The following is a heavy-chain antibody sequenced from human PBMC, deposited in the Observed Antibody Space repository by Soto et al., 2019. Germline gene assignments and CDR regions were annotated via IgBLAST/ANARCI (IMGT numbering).Heavy chain of an antibody. J-gene: IGHJ4*02. CDR3: ARLAGRYYYDSSGYDY. V-gene: IGHV4-39*01. D-gene: IGHD3-22*01. Sequence: SETLSLTCTVSGGSISSSSYYWGWIRQPPGKGLEWIGSIYYSGSTYYNPSLKSRVTISVDTSKNQFPLKQSYVTAADTAVYYCARLAGRYYYDSSGYDYWGQGTLVTVSS. CDR2: IYYSGST. CDR1: GGSISSSSYY.